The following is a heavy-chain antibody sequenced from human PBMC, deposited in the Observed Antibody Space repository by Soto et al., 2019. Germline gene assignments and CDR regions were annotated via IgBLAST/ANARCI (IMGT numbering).Heavy chain of an antibody. Sequence: ASVKVSCKASGYIVTAYSMHWVRQAPGQGLEWVGWFNPNSGDTIYAQKFQGRVTLTGDTSISTAYMELYSLTSDDTAVYYCAREASAVIPLDYWGQGTLVTVSS. CDR2: FNPNSGDT. D-gene: IGHD6-19*01. J-gene: IGHJ4*02. CDR1: GYIVTAYS. V-gene: IGHV1-2*02. CDR3: AREASAVIPLDY.